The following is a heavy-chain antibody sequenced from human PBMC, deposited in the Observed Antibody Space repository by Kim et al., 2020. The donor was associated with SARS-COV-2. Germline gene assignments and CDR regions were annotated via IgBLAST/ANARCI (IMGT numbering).Heavy chain of an antibody. D-gene: IGHD3-9*01. V-gene: IGHV1-2*04. Sequence: ASVKVSCKASGYTFTGYYMHWVRQAPGQGLEWMGWINPNSGGTNYAQKFQGWVTMTRDTSISTAYMELSRLRSDDTAVYYCARDRVLRYFDWLFKPANTPNYDGMDVWGQGTTVTVSS. J-gene: IGHJ6*02. CDR1: GYTFTGYY. CDR3: ARDRVLRYFDWLFKPANTPNYDGMDV. CDR2: INPNSGGT.